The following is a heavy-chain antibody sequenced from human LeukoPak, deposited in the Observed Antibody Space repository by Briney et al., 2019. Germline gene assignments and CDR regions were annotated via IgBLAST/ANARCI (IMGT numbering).Heavy chain of an antibody. CDR1: GFTFSSYG. D-gene: IGHD3-10*01. J-gene: IGHJ4*02. CDR3: AKGHYYGSGSLDY. CDR2: IGGRDGSI. Sequence: GGSLRLSCAASGFTFSSYGMSWVRRAPGKGLEWVSAIGGRDGSIYYADSVKGRFTISRDNSKNTLYVQMNSLRAEDTAVYYCAKGHYYGSGSLDYWGQGTLVTVSS. V-gene: IGHV3-23*01.